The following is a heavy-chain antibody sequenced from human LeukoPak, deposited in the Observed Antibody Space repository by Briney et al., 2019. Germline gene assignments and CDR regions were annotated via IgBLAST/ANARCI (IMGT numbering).Heavy chain of an antibody. Sequence: GGSLRLSCAASGFTFSSYGMHWVRQAPGKELEWVAFIRYDGSNKYYADSVKGRFTISRDSSKNTLYLQMNSLRPEDTALYYCATSGYLYFDYWGQGTLVTVSS. V-gene: IGHV3-30*02. J-gene: IGHJ4*02. CDR2: IRYDGSNK. CDR1: GFTFSSYG. CDR3: ATSGYLYFDY. D-gene: IGHD3-22*01.